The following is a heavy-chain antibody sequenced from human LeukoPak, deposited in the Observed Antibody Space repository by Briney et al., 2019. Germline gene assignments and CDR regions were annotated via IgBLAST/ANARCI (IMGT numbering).Heavy chain of an antibody. J-gene: IGHJ4*02. CDR2: MNPNGGNT. D-gene: IGHD6-13*01. Sequence: ASVKVSCKASGYTFTSYDINWVRQATGQGLEWMGWMNPNGGNTGYAQKFQGRVTMTRNTSISTAYMELSSLRSEDTAVYYCARGSPGIAGGDYWGQGTLVTVSS. V-gene: IGHV1-8*01. CDR1: GYTFTSYD. CDR3: ARGSPGIAGGDY.